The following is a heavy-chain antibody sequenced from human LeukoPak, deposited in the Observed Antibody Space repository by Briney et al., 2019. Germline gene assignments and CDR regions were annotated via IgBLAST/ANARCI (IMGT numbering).Heavy chain of an antibody. CDR2: VHHSGGT. CDR1: GGSLSRYS. CDR3: ARHVPWELPSDL. J-gene: IGHJ2*01. V-gene: IGHV4-34*01. D-gene: IGHD1-26*01. Sequence: SETLSLTCAVHGGSLSRYSWTWIRQAPGKGLEWIGEVHHSGGTNYSPSLKSRVTISVDTSKNQFSLELSSVTAADTAVYYCARHVPWELPSDLWGRGTLVTVSS.